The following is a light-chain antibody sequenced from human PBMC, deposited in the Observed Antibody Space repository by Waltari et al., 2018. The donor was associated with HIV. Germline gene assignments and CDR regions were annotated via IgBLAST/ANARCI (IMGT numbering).Light chain of an antibody. V-gene: IGLV6-57*01. CDR3: QSSDRNNQV. J-gene: IGLJ3*02. CDR1: CRRMNRQH. Sequence: NSMLTQPHSVSESPGKPVTISCTRTCRRMNRQHAPGYQPRPGGSPTSVIYEDDQRPSGVPGRFSGSIDSSSNSASLTISGLKPEGEADYYCQSSDRNNQVFGGGTKLTVL. CDR2: EDD.